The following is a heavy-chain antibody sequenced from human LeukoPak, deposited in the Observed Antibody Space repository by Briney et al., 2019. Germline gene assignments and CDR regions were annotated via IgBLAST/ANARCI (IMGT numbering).Heavy chain of an antibody. CDR3: AKDKWGATQFDY. D-gene: IGHD1-26*01. CDR1: GFTFSSYW. V-gene: IGHV3-74*01. Sequence: GGSLRLSCGASGFTFSSYWMHWVRQAPGKGLVWVSRINNDGSSTSYADSVQGRFTISRDNAKNTLYLQMNSLRAEDTALYYCAKDKWGATQFDYWGQGTLVTVSS. CDR2: INNDGSST. J-gene: IGHJ4*02.